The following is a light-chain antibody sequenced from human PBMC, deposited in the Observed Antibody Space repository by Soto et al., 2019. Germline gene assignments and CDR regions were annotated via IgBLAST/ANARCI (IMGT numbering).Light chain of an antibody. V-gene: IGLV2-8*01. CDR1: SSDIGTYDY. J-gene: IGLJ1*01. CDR2: EVS. Sequence: QSALTQPPSASGSLGQSVTISCTGTSSDIGTYDYVSWYQQHPGRAPKLIIFEVSKRPLGVPDRFSGSKSGNTASLIVSGLQADDAGKTHCTSYSGDQFTFFFGTGTKVTVL. CDR3: TSYSGDQFTFF.